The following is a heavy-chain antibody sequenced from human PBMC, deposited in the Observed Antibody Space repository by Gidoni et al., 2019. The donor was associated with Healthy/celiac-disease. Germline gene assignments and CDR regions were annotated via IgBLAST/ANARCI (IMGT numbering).Heavy chain of an antibody. D-gene: IGHD4-17*01. CDR3: ARGPSYGDPLDY. CDR1: GGSVSSGSYY. Sequence: QVQLQESGPGLVKPSETLSLTCTVSGGSVSSGSYYWSWIRQPPGKGLEWIGYIYYSGSTNYNPSLKSRVTISVDTSKDQFSLKLSSVTAADTAVYYCARGPSYGDPLDYWGQGTLVTVSS. J-gene: IGHJ4*02. V-gene: IGHV4-61*01. CDR2: IYYSGST.